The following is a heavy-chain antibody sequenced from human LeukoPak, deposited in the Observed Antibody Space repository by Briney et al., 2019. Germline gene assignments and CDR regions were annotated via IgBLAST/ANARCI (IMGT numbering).Heavy chain of an antibody. V-gene: IGHV3-23*01. CDR1: GFTLSSYG. Sequence: GGSLRLSCAASGFTLSSYGMSWVRQAPGKGLEWVSSITGSSGYTYYADSVRGRFAISRDNSKNTVFLQMNSLGAEDTAVYYCAKTYYFDSSGYWSAYYFDKWGQGTHVTVSS. D-gene: IGHD3-22*01. CDR3: AKTYYFDSSGYWSAYYFDK. CDR2: ITGSSGYT. J-gene: IGHJ4*02.